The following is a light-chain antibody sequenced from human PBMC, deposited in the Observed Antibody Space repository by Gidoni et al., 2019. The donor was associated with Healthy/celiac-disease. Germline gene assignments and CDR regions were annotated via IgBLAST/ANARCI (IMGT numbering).Light chain of an antibody. CDR1: QSVNSN. V-gene: IGKV3-15*01. J-gene: IGKJ2*01. CDR3: QQYNNWPPLMYT. Sequence: EIVMTQSTATLSVSPGERATLSCRASQSVNSNLAWYQQKPGQAPRLLIYGASTRATGIPARFSGSGSGTEFTLTISSLQSEDFAVYYCQQYNNWPPLMYTFGQGTKLEIK. CDR2: GAS.